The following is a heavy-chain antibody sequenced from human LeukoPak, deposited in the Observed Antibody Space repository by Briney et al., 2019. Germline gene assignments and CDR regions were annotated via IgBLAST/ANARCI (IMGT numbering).Heavy chain of an antibody. V-gene: IGHV4-39*07. J-gene: IGHJ4*02. Sequence: PSETLSLTCTVSGGSISSSSYYWGWIRQPPGKGLEWIGSIYYSGSTNYNPSLKSRVTISVDTSKNQFSLKLSSVTAADTAVYYCARVGITMIHWGQGTLVTVSS. CDR2: IYYSGST. CDR3: ARVGITMIH. CDR1: GGSISSSSYY. D-gene: IGHD3-22*01.